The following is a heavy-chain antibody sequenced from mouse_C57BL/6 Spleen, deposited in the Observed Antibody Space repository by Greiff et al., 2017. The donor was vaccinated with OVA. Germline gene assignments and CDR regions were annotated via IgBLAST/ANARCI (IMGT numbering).Heavy chain of an antibody. CDR2: IHPNSGST. CDR3: ARSATVVTPFDY. D-gene: IGHD1-1*01. J-gene: IGHJ2*01. CDR1: GYTFTSYW. V-gene: IGHV1-64*01. Sequence: VQLQQSGAELVKPGASVKLSCKASGYTFTSYWMHWVKQRPGQGLEWIGMIHPNSGSTNYNEKFKSKATLTVDKSSSTAYMQLSSLTSEDSAVYYCARSATVVTPFDYWGQGTTLTVSS.